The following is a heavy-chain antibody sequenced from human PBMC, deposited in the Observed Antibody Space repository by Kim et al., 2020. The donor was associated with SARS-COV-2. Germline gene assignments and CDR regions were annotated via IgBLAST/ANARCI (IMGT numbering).Heavy chain of an antibody. V-gene: IGHV4-30-2*01. CDR1: GVSITSGAYS. J-gene: IGHJ2*01. D-gene: IGHD3-10*01. CDR2: IFPAGST. Sequence: SETLSLTCIVSGVSITSGAYSWNWIRQPPGQGLEWIGYIFPAGSTFYNPSLKSRVSISIDGSKNQFSLRLNSVTAADTAMYYCARDDGRNYFASGPYVLWSFALWGRGTLVTVSS. CDR3: ARDDGRNYFASGPYVLWSFAL.